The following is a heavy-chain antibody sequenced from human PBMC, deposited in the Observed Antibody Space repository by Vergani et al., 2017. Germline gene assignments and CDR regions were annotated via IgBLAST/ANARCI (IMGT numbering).Heavy chain of an antibody. J-gene: IGHJ6*02. CDR3: ARDRVDIVATTTYYYYYYGMDV. V-gene: IGHV3-49*03. CDR2: IEAKAYGGTA. CDR1: GFSFGDYG. Sequence: EVQLVESGGGLVQPGRSLRLSCTTSGFSFGDYGMSWFRQAPGKGLEWVGFIEAKAYGGTADFAASVKGRFTISRDDSKSILYLQMNSLKTEDTAVYYCARDRVDIVATTTYYYYYYGMDVWGQGP. D-gene: IGHD5-12*01.